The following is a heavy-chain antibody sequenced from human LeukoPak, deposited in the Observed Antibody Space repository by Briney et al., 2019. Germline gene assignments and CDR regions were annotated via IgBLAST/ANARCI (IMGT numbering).Heavy chain of an antibody. CDR1: GYTFTSYG. CDR3: ARGSVDTAMVTIYY. Sequence: GATVTVSCKASGYTFTSYGISWVRQAPGQGLEWMGWNSAYNGNTNYAQKLQGRVTMTTDTSTSTAYMELRSLRSDDTAVYYCARGSVDTAMVTIYYWGQGTLVTVCS. V-gene: IGHV1-18*01. CDR2: NSAYNGNT. J-gene: IGHJ4*02. D-gene: IGHD5-18*01.